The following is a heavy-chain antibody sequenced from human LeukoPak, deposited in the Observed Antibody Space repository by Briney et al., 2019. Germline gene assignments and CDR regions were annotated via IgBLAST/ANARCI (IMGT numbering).Heavy chain of an antibody. D-gene: IGHD6-19*01. V-gene: IGHV6-1*01. CDR2: RYYHSRWNN. Sequence: QTLSLTLASTGDSVSSNSGGWNWIRHSPPRGIEWLGSRYYHSRWNNDYALSLKSRLTINLDTSKNQFSLQLNSVTAEDTAVHYCARHLGDISAWSSPDWFDLGGQEPRVSVS. CDR1: GDSVSSNSGG. CDR3: ARHLGDISAWSSPDWFDL. J-gene: IGHJ5*02.